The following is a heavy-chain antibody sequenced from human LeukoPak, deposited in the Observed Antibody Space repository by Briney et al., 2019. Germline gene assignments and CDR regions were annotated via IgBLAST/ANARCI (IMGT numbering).Heavy chain of an antibody. D-gene: IGHD2-2*01. CDR2: ISYDENNK. J-gene: IGHJ4*02. Sequence: GGSLRLSCAASGFTFSYTGMHWVRQAPGKGLEWMSFISYDENNKFYADSVKGRFTISRDNSKNTLYLQMNSLRAEDTAVYYCATHCSSTSCYAGYWGQGTLVTVSS. V-gene: IGHV3-30*03. CDR3: ATHCSSTSCYAGY. CDR1: GFTFSYTG.